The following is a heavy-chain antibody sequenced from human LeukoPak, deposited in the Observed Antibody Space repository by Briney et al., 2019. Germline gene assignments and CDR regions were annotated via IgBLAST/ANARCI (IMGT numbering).Heavy chain of an antibody. CDR1: GGSFSGYY. CDR3: ASSYSSGWYYYYGMDV. CDR2: INHSGSA. V-gene: IGHV4-34*01. Sequence: PSETLSLTCAVSGGSFSGYYWTWIRQPPGKGLEWIGEINHSGSANYNPSLKSRVTISVDTSKNQFSLKLSSVTAADTAVYYCASSYSSGWYYYYGMDVWGQGTTVTVSS. J-gene: IGHJ6*02. D-gene: IGHD6-19*01.